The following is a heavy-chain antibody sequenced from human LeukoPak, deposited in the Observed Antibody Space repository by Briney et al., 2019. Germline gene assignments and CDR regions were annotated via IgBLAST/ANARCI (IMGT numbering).Heavy chain of an antibody. J-gene: IGHJ5*02. Sequence: GGSLRLSCTASGFTFSDYYMTWIRQAPGKGLEWVSYIGSGSTTIYYADSLKGRFTISRDNAKQSLYLQMNSLRAEDMAVYYCARVGLGVGSGKKASALDPWGQGTLVTVFS. V-gene: IGHV3-11*04. D-gene: IGHD3-10*01. CDR2: IGSGSTTI. CDR3: ARVGLGVGSGKKASALDP. CDR1: GFTFSDYY.